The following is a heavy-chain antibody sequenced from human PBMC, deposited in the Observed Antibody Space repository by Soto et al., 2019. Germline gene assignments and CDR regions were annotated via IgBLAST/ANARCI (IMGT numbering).Heavy chain of an antibody. Sequence: PGESLKIACKGSVYSFTSYWIGWVRQMPGKGLEWMGIIYPGDSDTRYSPSFQGQVTISADKSISTAYLQWSSLKASDTAMYYCARRSDYGDYYFDYWGQGTLVTVSS. J-gene: IGHJ4*02. D-gene: IGHD4-17*01. CDR2: IYPGDSDT. V-gene: IGHV5-51*01. CDR1: VYSFTSYW. CDR3: ARRSDYGDYYFDY.